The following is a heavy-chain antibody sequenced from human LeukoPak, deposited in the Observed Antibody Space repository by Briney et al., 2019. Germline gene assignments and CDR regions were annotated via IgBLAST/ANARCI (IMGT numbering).Heavy chain of an antibody. J-gene: IGHJ5*02. CDR3: ARARGDIVVVPAAIWFDP. V-gene: IGHV1-2*02. Sequence: AAVKVSCKASGYTFTGYYMQWVRQAPGQGLEWMGWIKPNNGGTNYAQKFQGRVTMTRDTYISTASMALSRLRSDATAVYYCARARGDIVVVPAAIWFDPWGQGTLVTVSS. CDR1: GYTFTGYY. CDR2: IKPNNGGT. D-gene: IGHD2-2*01.